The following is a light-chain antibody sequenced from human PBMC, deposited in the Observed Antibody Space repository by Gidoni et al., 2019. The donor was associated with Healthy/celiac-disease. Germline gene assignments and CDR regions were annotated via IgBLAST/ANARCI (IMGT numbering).Light chain of an antibody. CDR1: QSVSSY. V-gene: IGKV3-11*01. CDR2: DAS. Sequence: EIVLTQSPATLSLSPGERATLSCRASQSVSSYLAWYQQKPGQAPRLLIYDASNRATGIPARFSGSGSGTDFTLTISSLEPEDCAVYYCQQRSNWPYTITFGQGTRLEIK. CDR3: QQRSNWPYTIT. J-gene: IGKJ5*01.